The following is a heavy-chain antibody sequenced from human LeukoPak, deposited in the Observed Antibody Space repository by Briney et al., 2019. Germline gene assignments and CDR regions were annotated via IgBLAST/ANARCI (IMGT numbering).Heavy chain of an antibody. CDR3: ARDFTRVMITFGGVI. CDR2: ISYDESNK. CDR1: GFTFSSYA. Sequence: PGGSLRLSCAASGFTFSSYAMHWVRQAPGKGLEWVAVISYDESNKYYADSVKGRFTISRDNSKNTLYLQMNSLRAEDTAVYYCARDFTRVMITFGGVIRGQGTLVTVSS. J-gene: IGHJ4*02. V-gene: IGHV3-30*04. D-gene: IGHD3-16*02.